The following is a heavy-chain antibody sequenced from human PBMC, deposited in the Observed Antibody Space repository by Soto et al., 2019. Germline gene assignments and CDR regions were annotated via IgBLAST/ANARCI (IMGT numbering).Heavy chain of an antibody. J-gene: IGHJ3*02. V-gene: IGHV1-69*02. Sequence: QVQLVQSGAEVKKPGSSVKVSCKASGGTFSSYTISWVRQAPGQGLEWMGRIIPILGIANYAEKFQGRVTITADKSTSTAYMELSSLRSEDTAVYYCARVPSTRSLRAFDIWGQGTMVTVSS. CDR1: GGTFSSYT. CDR3: ARVPSTRSLRAFDI. CDR2: IIPILGIA.